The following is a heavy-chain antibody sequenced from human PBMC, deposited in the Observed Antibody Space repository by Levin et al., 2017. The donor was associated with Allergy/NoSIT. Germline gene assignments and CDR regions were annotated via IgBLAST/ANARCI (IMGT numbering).Heavy chain of an antibody. CDR1: GGSLSGYY. D-gene: IGHD3-10*01. J-gene: IGHJ4*02. Sequence: SQTLSLTCGVYGGSLSGYYWSWLRQTPGKGLEWIGEINQSGSTHYNPSLQSRLTISVDTSRNQFSLKLTTVTAADTAVYYCARGRGGYYYGLGTFSSYFDYWGQGRLVTVSS. CDR3: ARGRGGYYYGLGTFSSYFDY. CDR2: INQSGST. V-gene: IGHV4-34*01.